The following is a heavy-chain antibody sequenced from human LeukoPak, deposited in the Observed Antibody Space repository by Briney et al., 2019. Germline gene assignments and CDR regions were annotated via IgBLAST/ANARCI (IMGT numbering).Heavy chain of an antibody. Sequence: SETLSLTCTVSGGSVSSYYWSWIRQPPGKGLEWIGHIYYTGSTKYNPSLKSRVTISVDTSMNQFSLNLSSVTAADTAVYYCARHLILADYYNWFDPWGQGTLVTVSS. CDR2: IYYTGST. CDR1: GGSVSSYY. D-gene: IGHD3-9*01. J-gene: IGHJ5*02. CDR3: ARHLILADYYNWFDP. V-gene: IGHV4-59*08.